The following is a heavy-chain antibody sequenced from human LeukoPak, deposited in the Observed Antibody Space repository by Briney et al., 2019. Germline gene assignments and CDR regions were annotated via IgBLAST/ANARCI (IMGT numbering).Heavy chain of an antibody. J-gene: IGHJ4*02. CDR2: VFYSGRT. Sequence: SETLSLTCTVSGGSITSSTYYWGWIRQPPGNGLEWIGTVFYSGRTYYNSSLQSRVTISVDTSKNQFSLRLSSVTAADTAIYYCARLSNDYGDYEGHYWGQGTLVTVSP. CDR3: ARLSNDYGDYEGHY. CDR1: GGSITSSTYY. D-gene: IGHD4-17*01. V-gene: IGHV4-39*01.